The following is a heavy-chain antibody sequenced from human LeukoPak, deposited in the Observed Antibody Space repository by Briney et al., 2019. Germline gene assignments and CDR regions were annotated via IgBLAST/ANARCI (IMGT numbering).Heavy chain of an antibody. CDR3: ARGGGYFLIDAFDI. CDR2: INYIGST. J-gene: IGHJ3*02. D-gene: IGHD3-22*01. Sequence: PSETLSLTCTVSGASISSNTYYWGWIRQPPGKGLEWIGNINYIGSTDYNPSLKSRVTISVDTSKNQFSLKLSSVTAADTAVYYCARGGGYFLIDAFDIWGLGTMVTVSS. V-gene: IGHV4-39*07. CDR1: GASISSNTYY.